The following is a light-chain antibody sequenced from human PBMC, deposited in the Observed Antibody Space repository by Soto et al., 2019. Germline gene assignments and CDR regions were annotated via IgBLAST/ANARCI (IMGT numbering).Light chain of an antibody. Sequence: QAVVTQEPSLTVSTGGTVTLTCASSTGPVTSDYYPNWFQQKPGQEPRSLIYSTTKKHSWTPARFSGSLLVGKAALTLSGVQPEDDADYYCLLYYGAAVVFGGGTKLTVL. CDR3: LLYYGAAVV. CDR2: STT. V-gene: IGLV7-43*01. J-gene: IGLJ2*01. CDR1: TGPVTSDYY.